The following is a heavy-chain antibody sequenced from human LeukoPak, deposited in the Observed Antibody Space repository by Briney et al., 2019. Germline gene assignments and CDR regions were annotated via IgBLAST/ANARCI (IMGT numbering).Heavy chain of an antibody. D-gene: IGHD6-19*01. J-gene: IGHJ6*02. CDR1: GGSISSYY. CDR2: IYYSGST. CDR3: ARASSGWPYYYYGMDV. Sequence: PSETLSLTCTVSGGSISSYYWSWIRQPPGKGLEWIGYIYYSGSTNYNPSLKSRVTISVDTSKNRFSLKLSSVTAADTAVYYCARASSGWPYYYYGMDVWGQGTTVTVSS. V-gene: IGHV4-59*01.